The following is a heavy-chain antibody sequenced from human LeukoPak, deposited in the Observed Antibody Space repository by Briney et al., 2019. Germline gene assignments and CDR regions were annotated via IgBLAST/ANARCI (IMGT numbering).Heavy chain of an antibody. D-gene: IGHD2-2*01. J-gene: IGHJ4*02. CDR2: FYISGRS. CDR3: ARDFLSSFTFDY. Sequence: SETLSLTCTVSGDSISSYYWTWIRQPAGRGLEWIGRFYISGRSSYSPSLKSRVSTSVDKSKNQFSLKLTSVTAADTAVYYCARDFLSSFTFDYWGQGILVTVSS. CDR1: GDSISSYY. V-gene: IGHV4-4*07.